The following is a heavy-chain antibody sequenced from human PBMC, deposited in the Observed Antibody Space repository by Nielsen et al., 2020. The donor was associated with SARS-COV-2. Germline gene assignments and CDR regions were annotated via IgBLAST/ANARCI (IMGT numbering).Heavy chain of an antibody. CDR3: ERGAVYSSSLDFDY. CDR1: GYTFTSYG. Sequence: ASVKVSCKASGYTFTSYGISWVRQAPGQGLEWMGWISAYNGNTNYAQKLQGRVTMTTDTSTSTAYMELRSLRSDDTTVYYCERGAVYSSSLDFDYWGQGTLVTVSS. CDR2: ISAYNGNT. V-gene: IGHV1-18*04. D-gene: IGHD6-6*01. J-gene: IGHJ4*02.